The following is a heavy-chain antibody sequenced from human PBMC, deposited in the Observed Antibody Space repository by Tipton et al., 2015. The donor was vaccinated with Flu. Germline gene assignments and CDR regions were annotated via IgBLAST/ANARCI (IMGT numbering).Heavy chain of an antibody. CDR3: ARDLTTVTTWGIGGIGSGMDV. V-gene: IGHV3-21*01. CDR1: GFTFSDYS. CDR2: ISSISRFI. D-gene: IGHD4-17*01. Sequence: SLRLSCVDSGFTFSDYSMNWVRQAPGKGLEWVASISSISRFIYYADSVKGRLTISRDNAKNSLFLDMDSLRVEDTAVYFCARDLTTVTTWGIGGIGSGMDVWGQGTTVTVS. J-gene: IGHJ6*02.